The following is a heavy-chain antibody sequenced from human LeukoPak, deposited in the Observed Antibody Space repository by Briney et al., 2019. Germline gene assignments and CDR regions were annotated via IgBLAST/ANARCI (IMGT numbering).Heavy chain of an antibody. J-gene: IGHJ3*02. Sequence: SETLSLTCIVSGGSINNHYWTWIRQTPGKGLEWIGDIHYTGTTKYNPSLKSRVTISIDTSKNQFSLELSSVTATDTAVYYCARVRPYAFDIWGQGTMVTVSS. V-gene: IGHV4-59*08. CDR3: ARVRPYAFDI. D-gene: IGHD3-22*01. CDR1: GGSINNHY. CDR2: IHYTGTT.